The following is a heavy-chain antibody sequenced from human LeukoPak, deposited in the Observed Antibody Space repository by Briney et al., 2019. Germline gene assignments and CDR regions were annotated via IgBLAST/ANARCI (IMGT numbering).Heavy chain of an antibody. CDR3: ARHVSTVGGNRDY. V-gene: IGHV4-38-2*01. CDR2: IYHSGST. CDR1: GYSISSGYY. J-gene: IGHJ4*02. Sequence: SETLSLTCAVSGYSISSGYYWGWIRQPPGKGLEWIGSIYHSGSTYYNPSLKSRVTISVDTSKNQFSLKLSSVTAADTAVYYCARHVSTVGGNRDYWGQGTLVTVSS. D-gene: IGHD4-23*01.